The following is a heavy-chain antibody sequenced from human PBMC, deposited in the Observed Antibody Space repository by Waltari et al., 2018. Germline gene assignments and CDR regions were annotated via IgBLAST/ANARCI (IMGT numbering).Heavy chain of an antibody. CDR1: GFPFHRYT. D-gene: IGHD3-3*02. CDR2: ITSSGSTL. V-gene: IGHV3-48*02. CDR3: ARSHVWSGDPGGDY. J-gene: IGHJ4*02. Sequence: EVQLVESGGGLVQLGGSLTLSCTASGFPFHRYTMFRARHAPGQAPGKGLEWISYITSSGSTLFYADSVKGRFTISRDNARNSVFLQMSSLRDEDTAVYYCARSHVWSGDPGGDYWGQGTLVTVSS.